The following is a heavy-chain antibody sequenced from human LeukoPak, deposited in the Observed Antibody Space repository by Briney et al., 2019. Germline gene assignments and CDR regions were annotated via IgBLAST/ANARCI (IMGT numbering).Heavy chain of an antibody. D-gene: IGHD3-22*01. CDR1: GGSISSGNYY. Sequence: SQTLSLTCTVSGGSISSGNYYWSWIRQPAGKGLEWVGRIYTSGSTNYNPSLKSRVTISVDPSKSQFSLKLSSVIAADTAVYYCARATYEDFDSWGQGTLVTVSS. CDR3: ARATYEDFDS. CDR2: IYTSGST. J-gene: IGHJ4*02. V-gene: IGHV4-61*02.